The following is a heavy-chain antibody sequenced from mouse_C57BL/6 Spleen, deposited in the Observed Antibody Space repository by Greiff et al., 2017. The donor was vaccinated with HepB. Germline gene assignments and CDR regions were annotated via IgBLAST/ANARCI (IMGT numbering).Heavy chain of an antibody. CDR1: GYTFTDYY. CDR2: INPNNGGT. Sequence: EVQLQQSGPELVKPGASVKISCKASGYTFTDYYMNWVKQSHGKSLEWIGDINPNNGGTSYNQKFKGKATLTVDKSSSTAYMELRSLTSEDSAVYYCARDSNGGFDYWGQGTTLTVSS. V-gene: IGHV1-26*01. D-gene: IGHD2-5*01. CDR3: ARDSNGGFDY. J-gene: IGHJ2*01.